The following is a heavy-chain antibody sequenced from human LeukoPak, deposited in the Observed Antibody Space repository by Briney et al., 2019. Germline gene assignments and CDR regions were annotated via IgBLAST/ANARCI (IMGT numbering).Heavy chain of an antibody. CDR1: AGSISSSSYY. CDR3: ARQPYSSSWPYYYYGMDV. D-gene: IGHD6-13*01. V-gene: IGHV4-39*01. J-gene: IGHJ6*02. CDR2: IYYSGST. Sequence: SETLSLTCTVSAGSISSSSYYCGWIRQPPGKGLEWIGRIYYSGSTYYNPSLKSRVTISVDTPKNQFSLKLSSVTAADTAVYYCARQPYSSSWPYYYYGMDVWGQGTTVTVSS.